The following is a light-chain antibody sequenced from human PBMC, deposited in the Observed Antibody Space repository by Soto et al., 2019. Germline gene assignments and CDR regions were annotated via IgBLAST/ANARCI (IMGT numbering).Light chain of an antibody. CDR2: EVS. V-gene: IGLV2-14*01. CDR1: SSDVGGYNY. Sequence: QSALTQPASVSGAPGQSITISCTGTSSDVGGYNYVSLYQQHPGKAPKLMIYEVSNRPSGVSNRFSGSKSGNTASLTISGLQAEDEAEYYCSSYRSSRTYVFGTGTKLTVL. CDR3: SSYRSSRTYV. J-gene: IGLJ1*01.